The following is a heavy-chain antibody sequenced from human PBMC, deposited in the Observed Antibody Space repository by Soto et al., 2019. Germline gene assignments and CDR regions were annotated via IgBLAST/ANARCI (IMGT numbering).Heavy chain of an antibody. D-gene: IGHD1-26*01. CDR2: IYYSGTT. CDR1: GVSISTYF. CDR3: ARGRGGTYDAFDI. J-gene: IGHJ3*02. Sequence: QLQLQESGPGLVKPSETLSLTCTVSGVSISTYFWSWIRQPPGKGLEWIGYIYYSGTTNYNPSLKSRVTILLDTSKNQFSLRLSSVTAADTAVYYCARGRGGTYDAFDIWGQGTLVTVSS. V-gene: IGHV4-59*01.